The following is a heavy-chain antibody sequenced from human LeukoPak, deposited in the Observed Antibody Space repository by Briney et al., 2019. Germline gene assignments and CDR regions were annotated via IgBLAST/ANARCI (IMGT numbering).Heavy chain of an antibody. CDR3: AKHSSSGWYGVVGY. J-gene: IGHJ4*02. D-gene: IGHD6-19*01. CDR2: INHSGST. V-gene: IGHV4-34*01. CDR1: GGSFSGYY. Sequence: PSETLSLTCAVYGGSFSGYYWSWIRQPPGKGLEWIGEINHSGSTNYNPSLKSRGTISVDTSKNQISLKLSSVTAADTAVYYCAKHSSSGWYGVVGYWGQGTLVTVSS.